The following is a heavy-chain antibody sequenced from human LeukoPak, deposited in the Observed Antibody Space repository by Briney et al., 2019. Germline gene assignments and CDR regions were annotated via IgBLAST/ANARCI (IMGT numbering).Heavy chain of an antibody. Sequence: SETLSLTCAVYGGSFSGYYWSWIRQPPGKGLEWIGEINHSGSTNYNPSLKSRATISVDTSKNQFSLKLSSVTAADTAVYYCARAGGAAAGRYYYYYYYMDVWGKGTTVTVSS. D-gene: IGHD6-13*01. J-gene: IGHJ6*03. CDR1: GGSFSGYY. CDR3: ARAGGAAAGRYYYYYYYMDV. V-gene: IGHV4-34*01. CDR2: INHSGST.